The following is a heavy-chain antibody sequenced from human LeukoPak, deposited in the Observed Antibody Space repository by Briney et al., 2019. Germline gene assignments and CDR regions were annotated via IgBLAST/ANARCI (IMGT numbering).Heavy chain of an antibody. V-gene: IGHV4-61*08. J-gene: IGHJ5*02. Sequence: ETLSLTCGVSGGSISSGDYSWSWIRQPPGKGLEWIGYIYYSGSTNYNPSLKSRVTISVDTSKNQFSLKLSSVTAADTAVYYCARGPIVVPNNWFDPWGQGTLVTVSS. CDR1: GGSISSGDYS. D-gene: IGHD3-22*01. CDR3: ARGPIVVPNNWFDP. CDR2: IYYSGST.